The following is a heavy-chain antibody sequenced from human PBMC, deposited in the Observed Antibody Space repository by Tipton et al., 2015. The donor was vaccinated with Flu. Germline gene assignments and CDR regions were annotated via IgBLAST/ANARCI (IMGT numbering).Heavy chain of an antibody. V-gene: IGHV1-2*02. CDR2: INPSGGDT. CDR1: GYTFTGHY. D-gene: IGHD3-10*01. J-gene: IGHJ4*02. Sequence: QLVQSGAEVKKPGASVKVSCKTSGYTFTGHYIHWVRQAPGQGLEWMGWINPSGGDTIYTPKFQGRVTMTRDTSISTVYMELTRLISDDTAVYYCARIDRGFSYWGKGALVTVSS. CDR3: ARIDRGFSY.